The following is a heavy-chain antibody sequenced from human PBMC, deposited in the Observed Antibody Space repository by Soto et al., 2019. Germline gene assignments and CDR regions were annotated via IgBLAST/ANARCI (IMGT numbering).Heavy chain of an antibody. CDR2: INAGNGNT. J-gene: IGHJ6*02. CDR1: GYTFTSYA. D-gene: IGHD2-2*01. CDR3: ASSYCISTSCPPYYGMDV. V-gene: IGHV1-3*01. Sequence: ASVKVSCKASGYTFTSYAVHWVRQAPGQRLEWMGWINAGNGNTKYSQKFQGRVTITRDTSASTAYMELRSLRSEDTAVYYCASSYCISTSCPPYYGMDVWGQGTTVTVSS.